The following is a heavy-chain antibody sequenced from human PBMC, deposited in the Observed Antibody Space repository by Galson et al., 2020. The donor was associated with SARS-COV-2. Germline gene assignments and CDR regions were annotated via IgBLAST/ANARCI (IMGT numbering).Heavy chain of an antibody. V-gene: IGHV3-33*01. CDR3: ARDFMVGAAAGHGDY. Sequence: GGSLRLSCAASGFTFSSYGMHWVRQAPGKGLEWVAVIWYDGSNKYYADSVKGRFTISRDNSKNTLYLQMNSLRAEDTAVYYCARDFMVGAAAGHGDYWGQGTLVTVSS. CDR1: GFTFSSYG. J-gene: IGHJ4*02. CDR2: IWYDGSNK. D-gene: IGHD6-13*01.